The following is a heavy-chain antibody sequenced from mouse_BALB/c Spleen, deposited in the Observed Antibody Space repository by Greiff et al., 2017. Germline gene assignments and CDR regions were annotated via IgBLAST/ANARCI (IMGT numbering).Heavy chain of an antibody. D-gene: IGHD2-1*01. Sequence: DVKLVESGPGLVKPSQSLSLTCSVTGYSITSGYYWNWIRQFPGNKLEWMGYISYDGSNNYNPSLKNRISITRDTSKNQFFLKLNSVTTEDTATYYCARDYGNFAYWGQGTLVTVSA. CDR2: ISYDGSN. CDR3: ARDYGNFAY. V-gene: IGHV3-6*02. CDR1: GYSITSGYY. J-gene: IGHJ3*01.